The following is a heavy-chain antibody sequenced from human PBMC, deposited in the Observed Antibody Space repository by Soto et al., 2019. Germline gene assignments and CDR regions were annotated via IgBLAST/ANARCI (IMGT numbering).Heavy chain of an antibody. CDR3: ARQYCIVGSCYLNWFGP. D-gene: IGHD2-15*01. Sequence: SETLSLTCTVSGDSISSYYWSWTRQPPGKGLEWIGYVYNSESIIYNPSLKSRVTISVDTSRNQFSLRLTSVTAADTAVYYCARQYCIVGSCYLNWFGPWGQGTLVTVSS. J-gene: IGHJ5*02. CDR1: GDSISSYY. V-gene: IGHV4-59*08. CDR2: VYNSESI.